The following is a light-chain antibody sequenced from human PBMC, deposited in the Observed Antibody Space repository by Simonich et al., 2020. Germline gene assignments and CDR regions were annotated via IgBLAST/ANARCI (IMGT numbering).Light chain of an antibody. Sequence: QSALTQPASVSGSPGQSIPISCTGTSSEVGGYNLVSWYQQHPGKAPKLMVYEGSKRPAGVSNRFSGSKSGNTASLTISGLQAEDEADYYCCSYAGSSTVVFGGGTKLTVL. J-gene: IGLJ2*01. CDR3: CSYAGSSTVV. CDR2: EGS. CDR1: SSEVGGYNL. V-gene: IGLV2-23*01.